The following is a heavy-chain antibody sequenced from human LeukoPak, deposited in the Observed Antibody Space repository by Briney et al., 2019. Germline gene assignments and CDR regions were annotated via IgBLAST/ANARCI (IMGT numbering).Heavy chain of an antibody. J-gene: IGHJ4*02. CDR1: GFTFSSYG. V-gene: IGHV3-33*01. D-gene: IGHD3-9*01. CDR2: IWYDGSNK. Sequence: GGSLRLSCAASGFTFSSYGMHWVRQAPGKGLEWVAVIWYDGSNKYYADSVKGRFTISRDNSKNTLYLQMNSLRAEDTAVYYCVRDPAPHYDILTGYWRWYFDYWGQGTLVTVSS. CDR3: VRDPAPHYDILTGYWRWYFDY.